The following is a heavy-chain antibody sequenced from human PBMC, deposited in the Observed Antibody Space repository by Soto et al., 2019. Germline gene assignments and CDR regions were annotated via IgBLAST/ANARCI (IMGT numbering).Heavy chain of an antibody. J-gene: IGHJ6*02. Sequence: SVTLSLTCTVARGSISGYYWSWILQPPGKGLEWIGYMYNTGSTVYNPSFKSRVTISVDTSKNQFSLKLNSVTAADTAVYYCARDLWGYCGTDCYPLDVWGQGTTVT. CDR2: MYNTGST. V-gene: IGHV4-59*01. D-gene: IGHD2-21*02. CDR1: RGSISGYY. CDR3: ARDLWGYCGTDCYPLDV.